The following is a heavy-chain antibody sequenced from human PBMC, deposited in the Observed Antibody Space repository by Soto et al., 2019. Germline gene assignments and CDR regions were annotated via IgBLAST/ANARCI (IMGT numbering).Heavy chain of an antibody. CDR1: GYTFIKNA. CDR2: LNVGNGNT. V-gene: IGHV1-3*01. CDR3: ARRLGSYFNY. J-gene: IGHJ4*02. D-gene: IGHD1-26*01. Sequence: ASVKFSCKASGYTFIKNAIHWVRQAPGQSHEWMGWLNVGNGNTKYPQKFQGRVTFTRDTSATTPYMDLGSLRFDDTAVYYCARRLGSYFNYWGPGTLVTVSS.